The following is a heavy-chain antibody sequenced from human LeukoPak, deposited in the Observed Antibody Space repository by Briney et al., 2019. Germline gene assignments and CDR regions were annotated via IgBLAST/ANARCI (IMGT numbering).Heavy chain of an antibody. CDR2: INPSGSST. Sequence: ASVKVSCKASGYTFTTDHIHWVRQAPGQGLEWMGVINPSGSSTSNVQKFQGRVTMTRDTSTSTVHMELSSLRSDDTAVYYCARTLAATGYYFDYWGQGSLTTVS. CDR1: GYTFTTDH. D-gene: IGHD6-13*01. J-gene: IGHJ4*02. CDR3: ARTLAATGYYFDY. V-gene: IGHV1-46*03.